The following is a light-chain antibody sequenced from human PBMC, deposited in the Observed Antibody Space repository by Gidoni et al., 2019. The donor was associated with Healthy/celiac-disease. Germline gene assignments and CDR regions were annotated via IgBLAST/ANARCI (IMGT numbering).Light chain of an antibody. Sequence: YELTQPPSVSVSPGQTASITCSGDKLGDNYACWYQQKPGQSPVLGIYQDSQRPSGIPERFSGSNSGNTATLTISGTQAMDEDDYYCQAWDSSPVVFGGGTKLTVL. V-gene: IGLV3-1*01. CDR2: QDS. J-gene: IGLJ2*01. CDR1: KLGDNY. CDR3: QAWDSSPVV.